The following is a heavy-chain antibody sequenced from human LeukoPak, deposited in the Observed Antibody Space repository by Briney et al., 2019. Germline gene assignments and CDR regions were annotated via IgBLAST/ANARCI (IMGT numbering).Heavy chain of an antibody. J-gene: IGHJ6*03. CDR1: GYTFTSYG. CDR2: ISAYNGNT. Sequence: ASVKVSCKASGYTFTSYGISWVRQAPGQGLEWMGWISAYNGNTNYAQKLQGRVTITADESTSTAYMELSSLRSEDTAVYYCARTYHDFWSGYYYYYMDVWGKGTTVTVSS. V-gene: IGHV1-18*01. D-gene: IGHD3-3*01. CDR3: ARTYHDFWSGYYYYYMDV.